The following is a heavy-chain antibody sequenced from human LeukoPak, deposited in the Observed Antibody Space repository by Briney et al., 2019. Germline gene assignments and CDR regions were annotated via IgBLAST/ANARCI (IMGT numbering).Heavy chain of an antibody. J-gene: IGHJ6*03. CDR3: ARDQWAPPRTPRISYYYYMDV. CDR2: IYSGGST. D-gene: IGHD2-15*01. V-gene: IGHV3-66*02. Sequence: GGSLRLSCAASGFTVSSNYMSWVRQAPGKGLEWVSVIYSGGSTYYADSVKGRFTISRDNSKNTLYLQMNSLRAEDTAVYYCARDQWAPPRTPRISYYYYMDVWGKGTTVTVSS. CDR1: GFTVSSNY.